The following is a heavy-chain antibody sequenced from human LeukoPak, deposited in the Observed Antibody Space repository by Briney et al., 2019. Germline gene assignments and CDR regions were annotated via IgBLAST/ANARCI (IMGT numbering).Heavy chain of an antibody. CDR3: AKVRSTQRLAPGFDY. Sequence: SGGSLRLSCAASGFTFSSYWMHWVRQAPGKGLVWVSRISSDGSSTSFADSVKGRFTISRDNSKNTLFLQMNSLRADDTAVYYCAKVRSTQRLAPGFDYWGQGTLVTVSS. V-gene: IGHV3-74*01. J-gene: IGHJ4*02. CDR2: ISSDGSST. CDR1: GFTFSSYW. D-gene: IGHD6-25*01.